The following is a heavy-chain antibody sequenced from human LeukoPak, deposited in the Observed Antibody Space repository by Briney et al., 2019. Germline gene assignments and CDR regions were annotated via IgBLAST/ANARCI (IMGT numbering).Heavy chain of an antibody. CDR3: ARDRPGIAAAGGAFDI. CDR1: GGSISSYY. CDR2: TYNRGST. Sequence: NASETLSLTCTVSGGSISSYYWSWIRQPPGKGLEWIGYTYNRGSTNYNPSLKSRVTILVDTSKNQFSLKLRSVTAADTAVYYCARDRPGIAAAGGAFDIWGQGTMVTVSS. V-gene: IGHV4-59*01. D-gene: IGHD6-25*01. J-gene: IGHJ3*02.